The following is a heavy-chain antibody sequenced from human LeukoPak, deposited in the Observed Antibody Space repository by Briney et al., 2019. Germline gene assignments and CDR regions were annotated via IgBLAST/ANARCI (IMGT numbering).Heavy chain of an antibody. CDR2: IYSSGST. CDR1: GGSISSSRDY. V-gene: IGHV4-61*05. J-gene: IGHJ3*02. Sequence: SETLSLTCTVSGGSISSSRDYWGWIRQPPGKGLEWIGRIYSSGSTNYNPSLKSRVTMSVDTSKNQFSLKLSSVTAADTAVYYCAGSTVTTYQDAFDIWGQGTMVTVSS. CDR3: AGSTVTTYQDAFDI. D-gene: IGHD4-17*01.